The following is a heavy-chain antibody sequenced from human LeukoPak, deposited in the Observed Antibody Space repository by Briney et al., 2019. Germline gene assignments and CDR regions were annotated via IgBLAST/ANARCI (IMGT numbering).Heavy chain of an antibody. Sequence: ASVKVSCKASGYTFTGYYMHWVRQAPGQGLEWMGWTNPNSGGTNYAQKFQGRVTMTRDTSISTAYMELSRLRSDDTAVYYCARGSRLIVGATRECNYWGQGTLVTVSS. D-gene: IGHD1-26*01. CDR3: ARGSRLIVGATRECNY. CDR2: TNPNSGGT. V-gene: IGHV1-2*02. CDR1: GYTFTGYY. J-gene: IGHJ4*02.